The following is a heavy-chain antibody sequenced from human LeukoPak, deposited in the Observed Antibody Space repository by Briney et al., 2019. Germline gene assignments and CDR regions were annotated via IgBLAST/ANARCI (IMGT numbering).Heavy chain of an antibody. Sequence: GGSLRLSCAASGFTFSSYSMNWVRQAPGKGLEWVSGISWNSGSIGYADSVKGRFTISRDNAKNSLYLQMNSLRAEDTALYYCAKDTGYYYGSGSSWDYWGQGTLVTVSS. V-gene: IGHV3-9*01. CDR3: AKDTGYYYGSGSSWDY. J-gene: IGHJ4*02. CDR2: ISWNSGSI. CDR1: GFTFSSYS. D-gene: IGHD3-10*01.